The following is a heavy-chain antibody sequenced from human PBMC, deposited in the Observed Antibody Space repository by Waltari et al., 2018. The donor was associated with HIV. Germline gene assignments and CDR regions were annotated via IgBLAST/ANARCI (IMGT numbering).Heavy chain of an antibody. Sequence: QVQLQESGPGLVKPSETLSLTCTVSGGSVSSGSYYWSWIRQPPGKGLEWIGYIYYSGSTNYNPSLKSRVTISVDTSKNQFSLKLSSVTAADTAVYYCAKYYYSSGSFDYWGQGTLVTVSS. J-gene: IGHJ4*02. D-gene: IGHD3-10*01. CDR1: GGSVSSGSYY. V-gene: IGHV4-61*01. CDR3: AKYYYSSGSFDY. CDR2: IYYSGST.